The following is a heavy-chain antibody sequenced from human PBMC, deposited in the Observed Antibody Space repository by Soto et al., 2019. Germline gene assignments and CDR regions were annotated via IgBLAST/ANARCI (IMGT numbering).Heavy chain of an antibody. V-gene: IGHV3-9*01. Sequence: LRLSCAASGFTFDDYGVHWVRQGPGKGLEWVSGISRNSGSIGYADSVKGRFTISRDNAKNSLYLQMNSLRAEDTALYYCARFRGAFDIWGQGTMVTVSS. CDR2: ISRNSGSI. CDR1: GFTFDDYG. CDR3: ARFRGAFDI. J-gene: IGHJ3*02. D-gene: IGHD2-21*01.